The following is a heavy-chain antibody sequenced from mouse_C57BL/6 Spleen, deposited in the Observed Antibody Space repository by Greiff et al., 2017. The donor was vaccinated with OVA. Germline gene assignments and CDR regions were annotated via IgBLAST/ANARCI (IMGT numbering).Heavy chain of an antibody. J-gene: IGHJ1*03. Sequence: QVHVKQSGPGLVQPSQSLSITCTVSGFSLTSYGVHWVRQSPGTGLEWLGVIWSGGSTDYNAAFISRLSISKDNSKSQVFFKMNSLQADDTAIYYCARGYDGYSNWYFDVWGTGTTVTVSS. CDR2: IWSGGST. V-gene: IGHV2-2*01. CDR1: GFSLTSYG. CDR3: ARGYDGYSNWYFDV. D-gene: IGHD2-3*01.